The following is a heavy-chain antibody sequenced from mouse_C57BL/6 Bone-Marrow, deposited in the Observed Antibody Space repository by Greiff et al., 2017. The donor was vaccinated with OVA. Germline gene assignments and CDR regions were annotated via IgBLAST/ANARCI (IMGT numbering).Heavy chain of an antibody. CDR2: IDPENGDT. V-gene: IGHV14-4*01. Sequence: VQLKQSGAELVRPGASVKLSCTASGFNIKDDYMHWVKQRPEQGLEWIGWIDPENGDTEYASKFQGKATITEDTSSNTAYLQLSSLTSEDTAVYYCTTTVVATPAWFAYWGQGTLVTVSA. D-gene: IGHD1-1*01. CDR1: GFNIKDDY. CDR3: TTTVVATPAWFAY. J-gene: IGHJ3*01.